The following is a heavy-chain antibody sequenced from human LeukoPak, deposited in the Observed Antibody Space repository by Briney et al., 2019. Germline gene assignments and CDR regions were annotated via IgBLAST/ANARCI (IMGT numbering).Heavy chain of an antibody. D-gene: IGHD5-18*01. J-gene: IGHJ2*01. CDR3: ARDNGYSYEGAPWYFDL. Sequence: PGGSLRLSCAASGFTFSSYNMNWVRQAPGKGLEWVSSISSNSSYIYAADSLKGRFTISRDNTNNSLYLQMNGLRAEDTAVYYCARDNGYSYEGAPWYFDLWGRGTLVTVSS. CDR1: GFTFSSYN. V-gene: IGHV3-21*01. CDR2: ISSNSSYI.